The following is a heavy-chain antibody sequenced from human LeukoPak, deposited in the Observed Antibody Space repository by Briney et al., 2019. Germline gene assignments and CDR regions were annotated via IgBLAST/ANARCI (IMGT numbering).Heavy chain of an antibody. CDR2: IIPIFGTA. V-gene: IGHV1-69*06. J-gene: IGHJ6*03. D-gene: IGHD4-11*01. CDR3: ARAYSNSHYYYYYYMDV. CDR1: GGTFSSYA. Sequence: GASVKVSCKASGGTFSSYAISWVRQAPGQGLEWMGGIIPIFGTANYAQKFQGRVTITADKSTSTAYMELSSLRSEDTAVYYCARAYSNSHYYYYYYMDVWGKGTTVTVSS.